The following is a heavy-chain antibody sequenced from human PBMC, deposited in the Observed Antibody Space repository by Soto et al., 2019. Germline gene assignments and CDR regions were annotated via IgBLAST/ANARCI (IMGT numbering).Heavy chain of an antibody. V-gene: IGHV4-39*01. CDR2: IYYSGST. Sequence: SETMSLTCTVSGGSISSNSYYWGWIAKPPGKGRGGVGGIYYSGSTYYNPSLKSRVTISVDTSKNQFSLKLSSVTAADTAVYYCARHGVQDYYGSGSYYTWYYYYYYMGVWGKGTTVTVSS. J-gene: IGHJ6*03. CDR1: GGSISSNSYY. CDR3: ARHGVQDYYGSGSYYTWYYYYYYMGV. D-gene: IGHD3-10*01.